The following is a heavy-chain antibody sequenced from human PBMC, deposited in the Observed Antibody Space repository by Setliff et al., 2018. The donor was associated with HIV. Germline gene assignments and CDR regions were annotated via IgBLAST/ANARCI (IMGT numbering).Heavy chain of an antibody. Sequence: PSETLSLTCAVYGGSFSDNYWSWIRQPPGKGLEWIGEINHRGRTNYSPSLRSRVTISVDTSKNQFSLKLSSVTAADTAVYYCARGAELLWFGELHNIPYFDYWGQGTLVTVSS. CDR1: GGSFSDNY. CDR3: ARGAELLWFGELHNIPYFDY. J-gene: IGHJ4*02. D-gene: IGHD3-10*01. V-gene: IGHV4-34*01. CDR2: INHRGRT.